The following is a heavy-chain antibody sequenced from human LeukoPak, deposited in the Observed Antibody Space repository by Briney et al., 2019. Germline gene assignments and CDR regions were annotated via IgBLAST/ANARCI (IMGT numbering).Heavy chain of an antibody. J-gene: IGHJ6*03. CDR2: IYYTGRT. V-gene: IGHV4-59*01. D-gene: IGHD2-15*01. CDR3: ARSVEGYCSGGSCYYYCYYMDV. CDR1: GGPINTDY. Sequence: SETLSLTCTVSGGPINTDYWNWIRQPPGKGLEWIGYIYYTGRTNYNPSFKSRLTISIDTSKNQFSLKLSSVTAADTAVYYCARSVEGYCSGGSCYYYCYYMDVWGKGTTVTVSS.